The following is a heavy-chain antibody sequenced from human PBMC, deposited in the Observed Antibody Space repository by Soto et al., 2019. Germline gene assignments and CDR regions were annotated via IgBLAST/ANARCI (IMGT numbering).Heavy chain of an antibody. CDR3: ARAPVAGTGGGGYYYGMDG. D-gene: IGHD6-19*01. Sequence: QVQLVQSGAEVKKPGSSVKVSCKASGGTFSSYAISWVRQAPGQGLEWMGGIIPIFGTANYAQKFQGRVTITADESTSTAYMGLSSLRSEDTAVYYCARAPVAGTGGGGYYYGMDGWGQGTTVTVSS. CDR1: GGTFSSYA. V-gene: IGHV1-69*01. J-gene: IGHJ6*02. CDR2: IIPIFGTA.